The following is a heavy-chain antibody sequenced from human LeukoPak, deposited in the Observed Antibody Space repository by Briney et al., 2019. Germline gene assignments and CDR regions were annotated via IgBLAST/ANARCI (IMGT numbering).Heavy chain of an antibody. J-gene: IGHJ4*02. CDR1: GFTFSSYS. V-gene: IGHV3-48*04. D-gene: IGHD3-22*01. CDR3: ARGQYYYDSSGYSPLDY. Sequence: GGSLRLSCAASGFTFSSYSMSWVRQAPGKGLEWVSYISSSGSTIYYADSVKGRFTISRDNAKNSLYLQMNSLRAEDTAVYYCARGQYYYDSSGYSPLDYWGQGTLVTVSS. CDR2: ISSSGSTI.